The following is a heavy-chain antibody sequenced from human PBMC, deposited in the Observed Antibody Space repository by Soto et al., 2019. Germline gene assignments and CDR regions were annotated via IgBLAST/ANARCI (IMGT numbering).Heavy chain of an antibody. D-gene: IGHD2-21*02. CDR2: IKQDGSEK. Sequence: GGSLRLSCAASGFTFSSYWMSWVRQTPGKGLEWVANIKQDGSEKYYLDSVKGRFTISRDNAENSLSLQMNRLRAEDTALYYCAREVVTAGRDTAYYFYMDVWGKGTTVTVSS. CDR3: AREVVTAGRDTAYYFYMDV. J-gene: IGHJ6*03. V-gene: IGHV3-7*03. CDR1: GFTFSSYW.